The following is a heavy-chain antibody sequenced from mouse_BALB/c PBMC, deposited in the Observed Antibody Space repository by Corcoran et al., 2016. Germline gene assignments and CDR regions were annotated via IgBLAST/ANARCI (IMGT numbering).Heavy chain of an antibody. D-gene: IGHD2-1*01. CDR1: GYTFTSYV. J-gene: IGHJ2*01. CDR3: AREVPGGNPFEY. V-gene: IGHV1S136*01. Sequence: EVQLQQSGPELVKPGASVKMSCKASGYTFTSYVMHWVKQKTGQGLEWIGYIYPYNDGIKYNEKFKGKATLTSDKSSSTAYMGLSSLTSEDSAVYYCAREVPGGNPFEYWGQGTTLTVSS. CDR2: IYPYNDGI.